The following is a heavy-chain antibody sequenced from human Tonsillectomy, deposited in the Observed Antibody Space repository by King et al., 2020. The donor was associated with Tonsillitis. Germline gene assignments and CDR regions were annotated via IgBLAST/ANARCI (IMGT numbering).Heavy chain of an antibody. V-gene: IGHV3-11*01. CDR3: ARRVFYDRSGYSVAAEYFQH. CDR2: ISSSSSII. Sequence: VQLVESGGGLVKPGGSLRLSCAASGFTFSDYYMTWIRQAPGKGLEWVSYISSSSSIIYYADSVKGRFTISRDNAKNSLYLQMNSLRAEDTAVYYCARRVFYDRSGYSVAAEYFQHWGQGTLVTVSS. CDR1: GFTFSDYY. J-gene: IGHJ1*01. D-gene: IGHD3-22*01.